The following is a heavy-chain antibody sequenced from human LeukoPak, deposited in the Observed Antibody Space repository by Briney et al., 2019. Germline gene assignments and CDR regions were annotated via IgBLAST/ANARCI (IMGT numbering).Heavy chain of an antibody. CDR2: ISGSGGST. CDR3: AKSNSGYCSSTSCYGVDY. Sequence: GGSLRLSCAASGFTFSSYAMSWVRQAPGKGLEWVSTISGSGGSTYYADSVKGRFTISRDNSKNTLYLQVNSLRAEDTAVYYCAKSNSGYCSSTSCYGVDYWGQGTLVTVSS. D-gene: IGHD2-2*01. CDR1: GFTFSSYA. J-gene: IGHJ4*02. V-gene: IGHV3-23*01.